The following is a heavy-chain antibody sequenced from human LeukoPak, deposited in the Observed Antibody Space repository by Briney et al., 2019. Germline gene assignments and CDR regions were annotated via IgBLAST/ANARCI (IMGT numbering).Heavy chain of an antibody. CDR3: ARVTGYMIEDYFDY. Sequence: PSETLSLTCTVSGGSISSYYWSWIRQPPGKGLEWIGYIYYSGSTNYKPSLKSRVTISVETSKNQFSLKLRSVTAADTAVYYCARVTGYMIEDYFDYWGQGTLATVSS. V-gene: IGHV4-59*01. CDR2: IYYSGST. D-gene: IGHD3-22*01. CDR1: GGSISSYY. J-gene: IGHJ4*02.